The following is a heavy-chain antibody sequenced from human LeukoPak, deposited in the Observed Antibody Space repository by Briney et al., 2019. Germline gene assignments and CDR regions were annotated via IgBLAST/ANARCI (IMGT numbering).Heavy chain of an antibody. CDR3: AREGLTIFGVVIGMDV. V-gene: IGHV3-30*01. CDR1: GFTFSSYA. CDR2: ISYDGSNK. Sequence: GGSLRLSCAASGFTFSSYAMHWVRQAPGKGLEWVAVISYDGSNKYYADSVKGRFTSSRDNSKNTLYLQMNSLRAEDTAVYYCAREGLTIFGVVIGMDVWGKGTTVTVSS. J-gene: IGHJ6*04. D-gene: IGHD3-3*01.